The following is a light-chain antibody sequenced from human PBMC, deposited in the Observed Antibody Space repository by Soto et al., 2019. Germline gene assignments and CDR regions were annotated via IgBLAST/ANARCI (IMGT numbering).Light chain of an antibody. CDR3: SSYTTGNTGV. V-gene: IGLV2-14*01. Sequence: QSALTQPASVSGSPGQSITISCTGTSSDVGAYDYVSWYQQHPGKAPKFMLYEVSNRPSGLSNRFSGSKSGNTASLTISGLQAEAEADYYCSSYTTGNTGVFGGGTKLTVL. CDR1: SSDVGAYDY. CDR2: EVS. J-gene: IGLJ3*02.